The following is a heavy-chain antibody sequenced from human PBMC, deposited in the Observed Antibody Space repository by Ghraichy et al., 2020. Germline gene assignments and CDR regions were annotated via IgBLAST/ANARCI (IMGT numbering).Heavy chain of an antibody. CDR3: GKSPIGYCSGGRCYRYYFDY. J-gene: IGHJ4*02. D-gene: IGHD2-15*01. V-gene: IGHV3-64D*06. Sequence: GESLNISCSASGFTFSNYAMHWVSQAPGKGLEYVSAISSNGGSTYYADSVKGRFTISRDNSKNTLYLQMSSLRAEDTAVYYCGKSPIGYCSGGRCYRYYFDYGGQGTLVTVSS. CDR2: ISSNGGST. CDR1: GFTFSNYA.